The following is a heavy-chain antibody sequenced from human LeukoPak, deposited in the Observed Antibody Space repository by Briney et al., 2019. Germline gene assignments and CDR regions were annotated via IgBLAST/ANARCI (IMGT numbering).Heavy chain of an antibody. CDR2: IRSRTNSYAT. J-gene: IGHJ4*02. D-gene: IGHD6-19*01. Sequence: PGGSLRLSCAASGFTFSGSALHWVRQASGKGLEWVGRIRSRTNSYATVYAASVKGRFTISRDDSKNMAYLQMNSLKTEDTAVYYCTALGVAAYWGQGTLVTVSS. CDR1: GFTFSGSA. CDR3: TALGVAAY. V-gene: IGHV3-73*01.